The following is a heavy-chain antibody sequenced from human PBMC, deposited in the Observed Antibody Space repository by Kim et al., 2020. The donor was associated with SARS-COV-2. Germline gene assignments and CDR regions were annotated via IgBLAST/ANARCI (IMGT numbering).Heavy chain of an antibody. CDR1: GFTFSNYW. CDR2: IKQDGSEK. V-gene: IGHV3-7*03. Sequence: GGSLRLSCAASGFTFSNYWMSWVRQAPGKGLEWVANIKQDGSEKYYVDSVKGRFTISRDNAKNSLYLQMNSLRAEDTAVYYCARDKMIVSDWGQGTLVTVSS. D-gene: IGHD3-16*01. J-gene: IGHJ4*02. CDR3: ARDKMIVSD.